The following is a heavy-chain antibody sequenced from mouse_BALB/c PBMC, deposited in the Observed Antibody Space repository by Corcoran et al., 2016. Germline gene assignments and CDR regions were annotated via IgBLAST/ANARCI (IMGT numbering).Heavy chain of an antibody. V-gene: IGHV1-54*01. CDR3: AIYYGSSWFAY. CDR2: INPGSGGT. CDR1: GYAFTNYL. Sequence: QVQLQQSGAELVRPGTSVKVSCKASGYAFTNYLIEWVKQRPGQGLEWIGVINPGSGGTNYNEKFKGKATLTADKSSSTAYMQLSSLTSDDSAVYCCAIYYGSSWFAYWGQGTLVTVSA. D-gene: IGHD1-1*01. J-gene: IGHJ3*01.